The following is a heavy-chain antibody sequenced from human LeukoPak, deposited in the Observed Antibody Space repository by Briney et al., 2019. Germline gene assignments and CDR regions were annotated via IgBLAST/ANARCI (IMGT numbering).Heavy chain of an antibody. CDR1: GGSFSGYY. D-gene: IGHD6-6*01. Sequence: SETLSLTCAVYGGSFSGYYWSWTRQSPGKGLEWIGEINHSGSTNYNPSLKSRVTISVDTSKNQFSLKLNSVTAADTAVYYCARRRQYDSSLFWNFDLWGRGTLVTVSS. CDR2: INHSGST. J-gene: IGHJ2*01. V-gene: IGHV4-34*01. CDR3: ARRRQYDSSLFWNFDL.